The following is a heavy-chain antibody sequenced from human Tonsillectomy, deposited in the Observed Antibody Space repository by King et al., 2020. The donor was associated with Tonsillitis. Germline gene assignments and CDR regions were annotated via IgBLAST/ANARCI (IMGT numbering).Heavy chain of an antibody. Sequence: HVQLQQSGPGLVKPSQTLSLTCAISGDSVSSNSAAWNWIRQSPSRGLEWLGRTYYRSKWYNDYAVSVKSRITINPDTSKNQFSLQLNSVTPEDTAVYYCARGSGYSYGYSSHHFDYWGQGTLVTVSS. CDR2: TYYRSKWYN. V-gene: IGHV6-1*01. CDR1: GDSVSSNSAA. J-gene: IGHJ4*02. D-gene: IGHD5-18*01. CDR3: ARGSGYSYGYSSHHFDY.